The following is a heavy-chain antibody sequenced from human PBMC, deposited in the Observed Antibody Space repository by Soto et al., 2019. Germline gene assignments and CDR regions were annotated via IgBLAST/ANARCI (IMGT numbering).Heavy chain of an antibody. CDR2: IIPVFGTP. CDR3: ARGGALSTSWYWGDGLDS. CDR1: GYSFSSHA. V-gene: IGHV1-69*06. D-gene: IGHD6-13*01. Sequence: QVQLEQSGSEVKKSGSSVKVSCKASGYSFSSHAITWVRQAPGQGLEWMGGIIPVFGTPSYAQKFQGRVTISADKSTNTSYLELRSLRSEVTAVYSCARGGALSTSWYWGDGLDSWGQGTQVTVSS. J-gene: IGHJ4*02.